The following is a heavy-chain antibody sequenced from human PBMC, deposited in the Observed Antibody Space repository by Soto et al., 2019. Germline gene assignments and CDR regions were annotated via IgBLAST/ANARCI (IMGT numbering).Heavy chain of an antibody. CDR3: ARDQGLDY. Sequence: QVQLVESGGGVVQPGRSLGLSCAASGFTFSSYAMHWVRQAPGKGLEWVAVISYDGSNKYYADSVKGRFTISRDNSKNTLYLQMNSLRAEDTAVYYCARDQGLDYWGQGTLVTVSS. CDR2: ISYDGSNK. J-gene: IGHJ4*02. CDR1: GFTFSSYA. V-gene: IGHV3-30-3*01.